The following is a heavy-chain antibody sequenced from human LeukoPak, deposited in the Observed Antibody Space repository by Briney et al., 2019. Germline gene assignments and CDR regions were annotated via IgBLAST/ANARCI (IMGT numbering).Heavy chain of an antibody. V-gene: IGHV4-59*01. J-gene: IGHJ4*02. CDR3: ARGLGSAVGATY. D-gene: IGHD1-26*01. CDR2: IYYSGST. Sequence: SETLSLTCTVSGGSISSYYWSWIRQPPGKGLEWIGYIYYSGSTNYNPSLKSRVTISVDTSKNQFSLKLSSVTAADTAVYYCARGLGSAVGATYWGQGTLVTVSS. CDR1: GGSISSYY.